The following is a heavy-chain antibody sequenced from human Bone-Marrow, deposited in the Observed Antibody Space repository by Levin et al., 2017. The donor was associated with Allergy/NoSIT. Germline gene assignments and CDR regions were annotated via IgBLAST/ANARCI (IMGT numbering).Heavy chain of an antibody. CDR1: GDSIINYF. D-gene: IGHD3-22*01. CDR3: ARDYFDGSGYYYYLAY. CDR2: IRYSGST. Sequence: SETLSLTCSVSGDSIINYFWSWIRQPPGKGLEWLGYIRYSGSTNYSPSLRRRLTMSIDTSTNQFSLSLSSVTAADTAVYYCARDYFDGSGYYYYLAYWGQGTLVT. V-gene: IGHV4-59*01. J-gene: IGHJ4*02.